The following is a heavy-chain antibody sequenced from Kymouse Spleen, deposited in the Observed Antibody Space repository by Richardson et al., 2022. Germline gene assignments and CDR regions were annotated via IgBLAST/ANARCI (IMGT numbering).Heavy chain of an antibody. V-gene: IGHV3-30*18. CDR1: GFTFSSYG. J-gene: IGHJ4*02. Sequence: QVQLVESGGGVVQPGRSLRLSCAASGFTFSSYGMHWVRQAPGKGLEWVAVISYDGSNKYYADSVKGRFTISRDNSKNTLYLQMNSLRAEDTAVYYCAKGDIVVVPAAKDFDYWGQGTLVTVSS. CDR3: AKGDIVVVPAAKDFDY. CDR2: ISYDGSNK. D-gene: IGHD2-2*02.